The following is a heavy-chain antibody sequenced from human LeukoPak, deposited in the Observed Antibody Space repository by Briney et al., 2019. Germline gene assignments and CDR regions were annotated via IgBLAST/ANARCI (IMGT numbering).Heavy chain of an antibody. D-gene: IGHD3-10*01. Sequence: GGSLRLSCASSGFTFGSYTMNWVRQAPGEGLEWIASISPTGVHTFHADSVKGRFTISRDNAINSLYLQMNSLRDEDTALYYCARDFLGESGAGGYWGQGTLVTVSS. CDR1: GFTFGSYT. CDR3: ARDFLGESGAGGY. J-gene: IGHJ4*02. CDR2: ISPTGVHT. V-gene: IGHV3-21*01.